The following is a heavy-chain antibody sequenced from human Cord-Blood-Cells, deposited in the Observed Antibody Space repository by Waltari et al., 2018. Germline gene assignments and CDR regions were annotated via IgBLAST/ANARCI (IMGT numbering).Heavy chain of an antibody. V-gene: IGHV3-9*01. J-gene: IGHJ2*01. Sequence: EVQLVESGGGLVQPGRSLRLSCAASGFTFDDYAMHWVRQAPGKGLEWVSGISWNSVSIGYADSVKGRFTISRDNAKNSLYLQMNSLRAEDTALYYCAKTETGDWYFDLWGRGTLVTVSS. CDR3: AKTETGDWYFDL. D-gene: IGHD7-27*01. CDR2: ISWNSVSI. CDR1: GFTFDDYA.